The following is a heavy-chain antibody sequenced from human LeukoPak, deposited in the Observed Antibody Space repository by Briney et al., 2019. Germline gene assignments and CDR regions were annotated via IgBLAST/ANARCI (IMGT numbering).Heavy chain of an antibody. Sequence: SETLSLTCTVSGGSISSYHWSWIRQPPGKGLEWIGYIYYSGSTNYNPSLKSRVTISVDTSKNQFSLKLSSVTAADTAVYYCARGYCSGGSCYPSVAYWGQGTLVTVSS. CDR2: IYYSGST. CDR1: GGSISSYH. CDR3: ARGYCSGGSCYPSVAY. D-gene: IGHD2-15*01. J-gene: IGHJ4*02. V-gene: IGHV4-59*01.